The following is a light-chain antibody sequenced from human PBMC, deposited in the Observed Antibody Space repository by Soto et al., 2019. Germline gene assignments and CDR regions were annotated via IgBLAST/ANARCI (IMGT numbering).Light chain of an antibody. CDR3: QQYGSSRLGWT. J-gene: IGKJ1*01. CDR1: QSVSSSY. V-gene: IGKV3-20*01. Sequence: EIVLTQSPGTLSLSPGERATLSCRASQSVSSSYLAWYQQKPGQAPRPLIYGASSRATGIPDRFSGSGSGTDFTLTISRLEPEDFAVYYCQQYGSSRLGWTFGQGTKVDIK. CDR2: GAS.